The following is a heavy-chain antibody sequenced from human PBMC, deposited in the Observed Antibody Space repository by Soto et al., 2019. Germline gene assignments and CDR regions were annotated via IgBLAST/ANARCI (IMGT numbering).Heavy chain of an antibody. V-gene: IGHV1-69*12. CDR1: GGTFSDYT. Sequence: QVQLVQSGAEVKKPGSSVKVSCKASGGTFSDYTFSWVRQAPGQGLEWMGGIIVIFGTVDYAQKFRGRVTSTADESTSTAYMELRSLRSEDTAVYYCAIGSYGFDPWGQGTLVTVSS. J-gene: IGHJ5*02. D-gene: IGHD2-21*01. CDR2: IIVIFGTV. CDR3: AIGSYGFDP.